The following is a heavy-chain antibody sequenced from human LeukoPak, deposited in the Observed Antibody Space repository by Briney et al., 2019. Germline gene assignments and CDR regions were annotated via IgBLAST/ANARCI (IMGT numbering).Heavy chain of an antibody. CDR2: IYYSGST. CDR3: AKAHSPQWELRQGY. Sequence: TSETLSLTCTVSGGSISSYYWSWIRQPPGKGLEWIGYIYYSGSTNYNPSLKSRVTISVDNSKNTLYLQMNSLRAEDTAVYYCAKAHSPQWELRQGYWGQGTLVTVSS. D-gene: IGHD1-26*01. J-gene: IGHJ4*02. V-gene: IGHV4-59*12. CDR1: GGSISSYY.